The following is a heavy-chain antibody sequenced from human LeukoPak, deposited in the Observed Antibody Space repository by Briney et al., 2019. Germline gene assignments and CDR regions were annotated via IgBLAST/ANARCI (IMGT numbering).Heavy chain of an antibody. V-gene: IGHV1-46*01. CDR1: GGTFSSYA. D-gene: IGHD6-13*01. Sequence: ASVKVSCKASGGTFSSYAISWVRQAPGQGLEWMGIINPSGGSTSYAQKFQGRVTMTRDTSTSTVYMELSSLRSEDTAVYYCARDVLPPSNIAAAGTTWDYWGQGTLVTVSS. CDR2: INPSGGST. CDR3: ARDVLPPSNIAAAGTTWDY. J-gene: IGHJ4*02.